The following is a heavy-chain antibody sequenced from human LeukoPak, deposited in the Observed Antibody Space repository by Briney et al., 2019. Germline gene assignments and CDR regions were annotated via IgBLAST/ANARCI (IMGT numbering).Heavy chain of an antibody. J-gene: IGHJ3*01. D-gene: IGHD2-15*01. Sequence: GGSLRLSCAAAGFTFSSYWMYWVRQAPGKGLEWVASIKQDESEKYYGDSVKGRFAVSRDNAKNSLFLQMNSLRAEDTAVYYCARDWGYYAFDLWGQGTMVTVSS. CDR1: GFTFSSYW. V-gene: IGHV3-7*01. CDR3: ARDWGYYAFDL. CDR2: IKQDESEK.